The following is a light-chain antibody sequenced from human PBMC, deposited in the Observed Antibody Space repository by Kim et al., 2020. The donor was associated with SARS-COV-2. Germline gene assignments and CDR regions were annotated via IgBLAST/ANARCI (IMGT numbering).Light chain of an antibody. CDR1: SSNIGKNY. Sequence: QSVLTQPPSVSAAPGQKVTISCSGSSSNIGKNYVSWYQQFPGTAPKLLIYDNDKRAAGIPDRFFGSKSGTSATLGITGLRTGDEADYYCGAWDNSLSAGVFGGGTKLTVL. CDR2: DND. CDR3: GAWDNSLSAGV. V-gene: IGLV1-51*01. J-gene: IGLJ2*01.